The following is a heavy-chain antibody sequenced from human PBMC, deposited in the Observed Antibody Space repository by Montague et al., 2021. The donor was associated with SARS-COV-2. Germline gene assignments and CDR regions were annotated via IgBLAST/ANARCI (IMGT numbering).Heavy chain of an antibody. CDR3: ARALTYSNGFDY. V-gene: IGHV4-59*13. J-gene: IGHJ4*02. CDR1: GGSISSYY. Sequence: SETLSLTCTVSGGSISSYYWSWIRQPPGKGLEWIGYIHYSGSTNYKPSLKSRVTISVDTSKNQFSLKLSSVTAANTAVYYCARALTYSNGFDYWGQGTLVTVSS. CDR2: IHYSGST. D-gene: IGHD6-19*01.